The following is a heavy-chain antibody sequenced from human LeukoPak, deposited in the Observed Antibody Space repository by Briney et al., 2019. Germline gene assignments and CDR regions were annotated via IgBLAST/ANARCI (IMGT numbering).Heavy chain of an antibody. CDR1: GFTFSSYG. V-gene: IGHV3-21*04. CDR2: ISSSSSYI. J-gene: IGHJ4*02. CDR3: AVSVRFERVWHYFNN. D-gene: IGHD3-9*01. Sequence: TGGSLRLSCAASGFTFSSYGMNWVRQAPGKGLQWVSSISSSSSYIYYTDSVKGRFTISRDNARNSLYLQMNSLRAEDTAVYYCAVSVRFERVWHYFNNWGQGTQVTVSS.